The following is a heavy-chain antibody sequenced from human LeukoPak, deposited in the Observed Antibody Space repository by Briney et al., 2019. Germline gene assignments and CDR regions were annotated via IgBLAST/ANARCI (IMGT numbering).Heavy chain of an antibody. CDR3: AAYISGSYLVDY. J-gene: IGHJ4*02. CDR2: ISGSGGST. V-gene: IGHV3-23*01. D-gene: IGHD1-26*01. CDR1: GFTVSSNY. Sequence: PGGSLRLSCAASGFTVSSNYMSWVRQAPGKGLEWVSVISGSGGSTYYADSVKGRFTISRDNSKNTLYLQMNSLRGEDTAVYYCAAYISGSYLVDYWGQGTLVTVSS.